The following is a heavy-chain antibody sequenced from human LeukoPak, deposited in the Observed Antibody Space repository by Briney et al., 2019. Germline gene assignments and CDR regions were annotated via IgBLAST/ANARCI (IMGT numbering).Heavy chain of an antibody. V-gene: IGHV1-69*01. J-gene: IGHJ5*02. D-gene: IGHD2-2*01. CDR1: GGSFSSYA. Sequence: SVKVSCKASGGSFSSYAISWVRQAPGQGREWMGGIMPIFGTANSAQKFQGRVTITADESTSTAYMELSSLRSEDTAVYYCARDIVVVPAATNNWFDPWGQGTLVTVSS. CDR2: IMPIFGTA. CDR3: ARDIVVVPAATNNWFDP.